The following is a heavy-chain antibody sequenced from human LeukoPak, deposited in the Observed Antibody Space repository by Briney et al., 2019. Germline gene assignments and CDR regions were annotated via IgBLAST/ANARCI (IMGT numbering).Heavy chain of an antibody. D-gene: IGHD5-12*01. J-gene: IGHJ3*02. CDR1: GYTFPSYF. CDR3: AAESNYRGYDSVAFDI. Sequence: ASAKVSCKASGYTFPSYFMHWVRQAPGQGLEWMGIINPTGGSTTYAQKFQGRATVTEDTSTDTAHMELSRLTSEDTAVYYCAAESNYRGYDSVAFDIWGQGTMVIVSS. CDR2: INPTGGST. V-gene: IGHV1-46*01.